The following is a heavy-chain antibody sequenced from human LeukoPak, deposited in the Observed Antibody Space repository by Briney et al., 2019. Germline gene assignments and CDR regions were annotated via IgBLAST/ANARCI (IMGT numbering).Heavy chain of an antibody. CDR2: IYHSGST. CDR3: ARHEDYDFWSGTFDY. D-gene: IGHD3-3*01. V-gene: IGHV4-38-2*01. J-gene: IGHJ4*02. Sequence: SETLSLTCAVSGYSISSGYYWGWIRQPPGKGLEWIGSIYHSGSTYYNPSLKSRVTISVDTSKNQFSLKLSSVTAADTAVYYCARHEDYDFWSGTFDYWGQGTLVTVSS. CDR1: GYSISSGYY.